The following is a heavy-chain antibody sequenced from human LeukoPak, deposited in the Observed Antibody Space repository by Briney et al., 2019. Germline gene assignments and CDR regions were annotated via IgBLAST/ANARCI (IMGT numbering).Heavy chain of an antibody. CDR1: GYTFTSYV. CDR3: ARGGALYYGSGRNFDY. CDR2: INTNTGNP. J-gene: IGHJ4*02. V-gene: IGHV7-4-1*02. Sequence: ASVKVSCKASGYTFTSYVITWVRQAPGQGLEWMGWINTNTGNPTYAQGFTGRFVFSLDTSVSTAYLQISSLKAEDTAVYYCARGGALYYGSGRNFDYWGQGTLVTVSS. D-gene: IGHD3-10*01.